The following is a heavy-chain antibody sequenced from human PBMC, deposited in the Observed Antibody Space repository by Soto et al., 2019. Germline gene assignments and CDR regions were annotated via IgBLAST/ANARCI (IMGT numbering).Heavy chain of an antibody. CDR2: ISWDGGTT. J-gene: IGHJ4*02. V-gene: IGHV3-20*01. CDR3: ARRSGDQQVCDF. D-gene: IGHD3-10*01. Sequence: EVQLVESGGGVARPGGSLRLSCAASGFTFEDHGMSWVRQAPGKGLEWLSDISWDGGTTVYADSVKGRFTVSRNNAKSSLYLQMNSLTPGDTAFYHCARRSGDQQVCDFWGQGNLVTVSS. CDR1: GFTFEDHG.